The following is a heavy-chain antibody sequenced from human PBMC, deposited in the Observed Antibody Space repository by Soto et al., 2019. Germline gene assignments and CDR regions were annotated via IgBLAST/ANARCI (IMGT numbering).Heavy chain of an antibody. D-gene: IGHD3-3*01. J-gene: IGHJ3*02. V-gene: IGHV1-18*01. CDR1: GYTFTSYG. CDR2: ISAYNGNT. CDR3: ARDRFLEWLTAFDI. Sequence: WASVKVSCKASGYTFTSYGISWVRQAPGQGLEWMGWISAYNGNTNYAQKLQGRVTMTTDTSTSTAYMELRSLRSDDTAVYYCARDRFLEWLTAFDIWGQGTMVTVSS.